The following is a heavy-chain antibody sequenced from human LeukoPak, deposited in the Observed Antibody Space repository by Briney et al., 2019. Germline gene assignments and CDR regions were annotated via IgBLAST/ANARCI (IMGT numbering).Heavy chain of an antibody. Sequence: GGSLRLSCVDSGVTFSNYWMNWVRQAPGKGLEWVSSISSSSSYIYYADSVKGRFTISRDNAKNSLYLQMNSLRAEDTAVYYCARDPGDYLDYWGQGTLVTVSS. V-gene: IGHV3-21*01. J-gene: IGHJ4*02. CDR3: ARDPGDYLDY. CDR2: ISSSSSYI. D-gene: IGHD4-17*01. CDR1: GVTFSNYW.